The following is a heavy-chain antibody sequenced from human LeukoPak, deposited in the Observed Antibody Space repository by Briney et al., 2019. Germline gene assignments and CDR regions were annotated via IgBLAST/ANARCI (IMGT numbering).Heavy chain of an antibody. V-gene: IGHV4-59*12. J-gene: IGHJ6*02. CDR2: IYYSGST. CDR3: ARGPYCSGGSCYSYYYYGMDV. Sequence: PSETLSLTCTVSGGSISSYYWSWIRQPPGKGLERIGYIYYSGSTNYNPSLKSRVTISVDTSKNQFSLKLSSVTAADTAVYYCARGPYCSGGSCYSYYYYGMDVWGQGTTVTVSS. D-gene: IGHD2-15*01. CDR1: GGSISSYY.